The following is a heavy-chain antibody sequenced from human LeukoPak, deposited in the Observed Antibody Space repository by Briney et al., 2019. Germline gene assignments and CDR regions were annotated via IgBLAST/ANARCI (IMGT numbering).Heavy chain of an antibody. J-gene: IGHJ5*02. D-gene: IGHD6-13*01. V-gene: IGHV1-8*01. Sequence: GASVKVSCKASGYTFTSYDINWVRQATGQGLEWMGWMNPNSGNTGYAQKFQGRVTMTRNTSISTAYMELSRLRSDDTAVYYCATSNPIAAAGRDNWFDPWGQGTLVTVSS. CDR3: ATSNPIAAAGRDNWFDP. CDR1: GYTFTSYD. CDR2: MNPNSGNT.